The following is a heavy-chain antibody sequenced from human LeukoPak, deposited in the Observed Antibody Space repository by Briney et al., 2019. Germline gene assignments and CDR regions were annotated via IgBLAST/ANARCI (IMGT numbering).Heavy chain of an antibody. J-gene: IGHJ4*02. CDR1: GGSFSGYY. V-gene: IGHV4-34*01. D-gene: IGHD6-13*01. Sequence: PSETLSLTCAVYGGSFSGYYWSWIRQPPGKGLEWIGEINHSGSTNYNPSLKSRVTISVDTSKNQFSLKLSSATAADTAVYYCASSIKAAVLDYWGQGTLVTVSS. CDR3: ASSIKAAVLDY. CDR2: INHSGST.